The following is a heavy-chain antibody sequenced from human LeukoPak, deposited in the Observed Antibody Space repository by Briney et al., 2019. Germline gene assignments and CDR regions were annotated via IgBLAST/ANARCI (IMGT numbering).Heavy chain of an antibody. V-gene: IGHV4-61*02. CDR3: ARLKYYYDSSGYRAEYFQH. J-gene: IGHJ1*01. Sequence: PSETLSLTCTVSGDSISSGDYYWSWIRQPAGKGLEWIGRISSSGSTNYNPSLKSRVTISVDTSKNQFSLKLSSVTAADTAVYYCARLKYYYDSSGYRAEYFQHWGQGTLVTVSS. D-gene: IGHD3-22*01. CDR2: ISSSGST. CDR1: GDSISSGDYY.